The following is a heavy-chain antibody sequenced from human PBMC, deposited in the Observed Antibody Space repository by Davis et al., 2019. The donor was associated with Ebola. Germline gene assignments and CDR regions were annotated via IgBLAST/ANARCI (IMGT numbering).Heavy chain of an antibody. J-gene: IGHJ5*02. CDR3: ARLDDGIVGVFNWFDP. CDR1: GFTFSSYS. Sequence: GESLKISCAASGFTFSSYSINWVRQAPGKGLEWVSSISSSSSYIYYADSVKGRFTISRDNAKNSLYLQMNSLRAEDTAVYYCARLDDGIVGVFNWFDPWGQGTLVTVSS. V-gene: IGHV3-21*01. D-gene: IGHD1-26*01. CDR2: ISSSSSYI.